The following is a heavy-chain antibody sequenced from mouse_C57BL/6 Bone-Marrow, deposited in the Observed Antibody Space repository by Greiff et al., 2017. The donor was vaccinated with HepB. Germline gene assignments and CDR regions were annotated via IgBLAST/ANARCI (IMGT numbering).Heavy chain of an antibody. Sequence: VQLQESGPELVKPGASVKISCKASGYAFSSSWMNWVKQRPGKGLEWIGRIYPGDGDTNYNGKFKGKATLTADKSSSTAYMQLSSLTSEDSAVYFCARRGVHYGFFAYWGQGTLVTVSA. V-gene: IGHV1-82*01. D-gene: IGHD1-1*02. CDR1: GYAFSSSW. J-gene: IGHJ3*01. CDR3: ARRGVHYGFFAY. CDR2: IYPGDGDT.